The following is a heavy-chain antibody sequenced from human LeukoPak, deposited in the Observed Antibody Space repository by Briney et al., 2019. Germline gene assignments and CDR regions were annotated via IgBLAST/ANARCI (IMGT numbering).Heavy chain of an antibody. CDR3: ATRSDILTDY. V-gene: IGHV1-2*06. CDR2: INPNSGGT. J-gene: IGHJ4*02. D-gene: IGHD3-9*01. Sequence: ASVKVSCKASGYTFTGYYMHWVRQAPGQGLEWMGRINPNSGGTSYAQEFQGRVTMTRDTSISTAYMELSRLRSDDTAVYYCATRSDILTDYWGQGTLVTVSS. CDR1: GYTFTGYY.